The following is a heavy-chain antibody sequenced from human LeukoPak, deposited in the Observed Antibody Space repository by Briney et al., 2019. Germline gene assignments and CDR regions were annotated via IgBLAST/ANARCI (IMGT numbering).Heavy chain of an antibody. V-gene: IGHV4-4*07. J-gene: IGHJ4*02. D-gene: IGHD5-18*01. CDR2: IYTSGST. Sequence: SETLSLACTVSGGSMSSYYWSWIRQPAGKGLEWIGRIYTSGSTNYNPSLKSRVTMSVDTSKNQFSLKLTSVTAADTAVYYCARTTLGYSYGLQDYWGQGTLVTVSS. CDR3: ARTTLGYSYGLQDY. CDR1: GGSMSSYY.